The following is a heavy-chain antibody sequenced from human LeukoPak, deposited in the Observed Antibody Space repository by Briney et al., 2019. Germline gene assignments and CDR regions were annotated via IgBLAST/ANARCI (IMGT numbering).Heavy chain of an antibody. CDR3: ARDPPRRRYSYGYYVDY. Sequence: ASVKVSCKASGYTFTGYYVHWVRQAPGQGLEWMGWINPNSGGTNYAQKFQGRVTMTRDTSISTAYMELSRLRSDDTAVYYCARDPPRRRYSYGYYVDYWGQGTLVTVSS. CDR2: INPNSGGT. CDR1: GYTFTGYY. V-gene: IGHV1-2*02. D-gene: IGHD5-18*01. J-gene: IGHJ4*02.